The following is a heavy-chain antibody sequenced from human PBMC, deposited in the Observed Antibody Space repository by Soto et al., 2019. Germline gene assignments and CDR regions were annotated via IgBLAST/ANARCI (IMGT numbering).Heavy chain of an antibody. CDR3: ARGGPTSADYYYGMDV. J-gene: IGHJ6*02. V-gene: IGHV1-18*01. D-gene: IGHD3-10*01. CDR1: GYTFSNDV. Sequence: SVKVSCKASGYTFSNDVINWVRQPPEQGLEWMGWISAYNGNTEYAQNFQGRVTMTTDTSTSTAYMELRSLRADDTAVYSCARGGPTSADYYYGMDVWGLGTTVTVSS. CDR2: ISAYNGNT.